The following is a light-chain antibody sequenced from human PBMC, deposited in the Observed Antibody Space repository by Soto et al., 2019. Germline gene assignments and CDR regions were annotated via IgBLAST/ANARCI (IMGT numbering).Light chain of an antibody. Sequence: EIVRTQAPATLSVSPLERASLSCMSSQSISRNLAWYQQKPGQAPRLLIYGTSTRATGVPARFSGSGSGTEFTLTISNLQSEDFAVYYCQQYNDWPPLTFGGGTKVDI. CDR1: QSISRN. J-gene: IGKJ4*01. V-gene: IGKV3-15*01. CDR3: QQYNDWPPLT. CDR2: GTS.